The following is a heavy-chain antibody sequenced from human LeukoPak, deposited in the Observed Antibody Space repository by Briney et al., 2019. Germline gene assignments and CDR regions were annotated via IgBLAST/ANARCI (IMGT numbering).Heavy chain of an antibody. V-gene: IGHV3-30*18. Sequence: GRSLRLSCAASGFTFSSYGMHWVRQAPGKGLEWVAVISSDGGNKNYADSVKGRFTISRDNSKNTLYLQMNSLRAEDTAVYYCAKVPIAAAAPGYYDYWGQGTLVTVSS. CDR1: GFTFSSYG. CDR3: AKVPIAAAAPGYYDY. J-gene: IGHJ4*02. CDR2: ISSDGGNK. D-gene: IGHD6-13*01.